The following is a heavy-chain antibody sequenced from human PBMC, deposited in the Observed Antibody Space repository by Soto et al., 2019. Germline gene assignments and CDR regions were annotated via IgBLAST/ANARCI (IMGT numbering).Heavy chain of an antibody. V-gene: IGHV3-15*07. D-gene: IGHD3-22*01. CDR3: TTDFLPYYYDSSGSIHYISPRRGYYFDY. Sequence: EVQLVESGGGLVKPGGSLRLSCAASGFTFSNAWMNWVRQAPGKGLEWVGRIKSKTDGGTTDYAAPVKGRFTISRDDSNNTLYLQMNSLKTEDTAVYYCTTDFLPYYYDSSGSIHYISPRRGYYFDYWGQGTLVTVSS. CDR2: IKSKTDGGTT. J-gene: IGHJ4*02. CDR1: GFTFSNAW.